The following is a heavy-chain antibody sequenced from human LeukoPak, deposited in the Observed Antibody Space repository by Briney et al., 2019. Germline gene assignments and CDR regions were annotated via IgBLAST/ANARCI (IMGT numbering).Heavy chain of an antibody. CDR1: GFTFISYC. J-gene: IGHJ6*03. Sequence: HPGGSLRLSCAASGFTFISYCMTWVRQSPGKGLEWVSAISGSGGSAYYADSVKGRVTISRDNSKNTRYLQMNSLRAEDTAVYYCAKDWGDCSSTSCYSVYYYMDAWGKGTTVTISS. D-gene: IGHD2-2*01. CDR3: AKDWGDCSSTSCYSVYYYMDA. V-gene: IGHV3-23*01. CDR2: ISGSGGSA.